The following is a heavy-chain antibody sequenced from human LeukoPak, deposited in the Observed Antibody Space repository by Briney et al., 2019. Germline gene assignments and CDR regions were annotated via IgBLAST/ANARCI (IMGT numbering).Heavy chain of an antibody. Sequence: GGSLRLSCATSGFTFSNYWMHWLRQVPGKGLVWVSRIKGDGSSTRNADSVQGRFTISRDNAKNTLYLQMNSLRAEDTAVYYCAKDGGIWGQGTMVTASS. J-gene: IGHJ3*02. V-gene: IGHV3-74*01. D-gene: IGHD3-3*01. CDR2: IKGDGSST. CDR3: AKDGGI. CDR1: GFTFSNYW.